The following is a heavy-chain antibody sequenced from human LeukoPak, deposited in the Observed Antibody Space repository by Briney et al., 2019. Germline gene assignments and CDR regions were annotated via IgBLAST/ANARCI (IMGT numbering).Heavy chain of an antibody. CDR1: TYSISSGYY. Sequence: SSETLSLTCTVSTYSISSGYYWGWIRQPPGKGLEWIGNIYHNGNTYYNPSLKSRVTISVDTSKKQFSLKLRTATAADTAVYYCARALGAPAVRFDYWGQGTLVTVSS. CDR2: IYHNGNT. J-gene: IGHJ4*02. CDR3: ARALGAPAVRFDY. V-gene: IGHV4-38-2*02. D-gene: IGHD2-2*01.